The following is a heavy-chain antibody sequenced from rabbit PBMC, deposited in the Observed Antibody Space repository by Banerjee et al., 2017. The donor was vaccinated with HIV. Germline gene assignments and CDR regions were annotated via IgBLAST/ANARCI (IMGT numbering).Heavy chain of an antibody. V-gene: IGHV1S45*01. CDR2: IDTGSSGTP. Sequence: QEQLVESGGGLVQPEGSLTLTCTASGFSFSSSYWICWVRQAPGKGLEWIGCIDTGSSGTPWYASWAKGRFTISKTASTTGTLQMTSLTAADTATEGGERKKKRRDDTNGMDLWGQGTLVTVS. CDR3: ERKKKRRDDTNGMDL. D-gene: IGHD1-1*01. CDR1: GFSFSSSYW. J-gene: IGHJ6*01.